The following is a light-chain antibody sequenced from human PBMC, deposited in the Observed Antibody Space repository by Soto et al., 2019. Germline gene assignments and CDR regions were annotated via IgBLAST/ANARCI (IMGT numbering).Light chain of an antibody. CDR2: GAS. CDR3: QQYGSSPAIT. V-gene: IGKV3-20*01. J-gene: IGKJ4*01. CDR1: QSVFSNY. Sequence: EIVLTQSPGTLSLSPGERATLSCRASQSVFSNYLAWYRQKPGEAPRLLIYGASTRASGIPDRFSGSGSGTDFTLTISRLEPEDVAVYYCQQYGSSPAITFGGGTKVEIK.